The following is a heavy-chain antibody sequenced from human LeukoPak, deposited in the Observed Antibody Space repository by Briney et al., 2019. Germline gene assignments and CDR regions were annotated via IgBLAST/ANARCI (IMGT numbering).Heavy chain of an antibody. V-gene: IGHV3-7*03. CDR2: INEDGSEK. Sequence: PGGSLRLSCVASGFTFTSYWMSWVRQAPGKGLEWVANINEDGSEKYYVDSVKGRFTISRDNAKNSLYLQMSSLRAEETAVYYCARGVAAAGDYWGQGTLVTVSS. D-gene: IGHD6-13*01. CDR1: GFTFTSYW. CDR3: ARGVAAAGDY. J-gene: IGHJ4*02.